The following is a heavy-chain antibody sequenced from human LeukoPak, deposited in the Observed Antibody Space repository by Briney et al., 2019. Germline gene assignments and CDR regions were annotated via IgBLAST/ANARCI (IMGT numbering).Heavy chain of an antibody. D-gene: IGHD1-26*01. V-gene: IGHV3-74*01. CDR3: ARGVGGYYGMDV. CDR1: GFTFSNYW. Sequence: GGSLRLSCAASGFTFSNYWMNWVRQAPGKGLVWISRINSDGSSTSYADSVKGRFTISRDNAKNTLYLQINSLRVGDTAVFYCARGVGGYYGMDVWGRGTTVTVSS. J-gene: IGHJ6*02. CDR2: INSDGSST.